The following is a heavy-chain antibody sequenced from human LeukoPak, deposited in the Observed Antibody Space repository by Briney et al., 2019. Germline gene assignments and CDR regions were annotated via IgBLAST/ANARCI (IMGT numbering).Heavy chain of an antibody. D-gene: IGHD3-10*01. V-gene: IGHV3-23*01. CDR1: GFTFSDYA. CDR3: ANSLWFGELLY. CDR2: LSGSGAGT. J-gene: IGHJ4*02. Sequence: GGSLRLSCAASGFTFSDYALGWVRQAPWRGLEWVATLSGSGAGTYYSDSVQGRFTISRDNSKNTLYLQMNSLRAEDTAVYYCANSLWFGELLYWGQGTLVTVSS.